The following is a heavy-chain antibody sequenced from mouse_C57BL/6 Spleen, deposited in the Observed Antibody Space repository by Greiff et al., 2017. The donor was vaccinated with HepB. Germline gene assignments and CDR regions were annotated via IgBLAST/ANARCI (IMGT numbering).Heavy chain of an antibody. CDR1: GFTFSSYA. J-gene: IGHJ4*01. D-gene: IGHD1-1*02. Sequence: EVKLVESGAGLVKPGGSLKLSCAASGFTFSSYAMSWVRQTPEKRLEWVAYISSGGDYIYYADTVKGRFTISRDNARNTLYLQMSSLKSEDTAMYYCTRDRWDDAMDYWGQGTSVTVSS. CDR3: TRDRWDDAMDY. CDR2: ISSGGDYI. V-gene: IGHV5-9-1*02.